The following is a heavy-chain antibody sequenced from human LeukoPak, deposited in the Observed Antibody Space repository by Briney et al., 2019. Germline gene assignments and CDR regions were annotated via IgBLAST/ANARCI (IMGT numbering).Heavy chain of an antibody. V-gene: IGHV1-46*01. CDR1: GYTFTSYY. D-gene: IGHD2-21*02. J-gene: IGHJ6*02. CDR2: INPSGGST. Sequence: ASVKVSCKASGYTFTSYYMHWVRQAPGQGLEWTGIINPSGGSTSYAQKFQGRVTMTRDTSTSTVYMELSSLRSEDTAVYYCARNDCGGDCYYYYYYGMDVWGQGTTVTVSS. CDR3: ARNDCGGDCYYYYYYGMDV.